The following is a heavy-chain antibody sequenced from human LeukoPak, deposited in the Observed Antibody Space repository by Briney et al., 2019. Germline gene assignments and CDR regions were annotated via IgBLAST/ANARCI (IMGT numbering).Heavy chain of an antibody. Sequence: ASVKVSCKASGYTFTSYGLSWVRQAPGQGLEWMGWISGYNANKNYAQKLQDRVTMTTDTSTNTAYMELRSLRSDDTAVYYCARQQKINWGNYWYFDLWGRGTLVTVSS. V-gene: IGHV1-18*01. CDR1: GYTFTSYG. CDR3: ARQQKINWGNYWYFDL. D-gene: IGHD3-16*01. J-gene: IGHJ2*01. CDR2: ISGYNANK.